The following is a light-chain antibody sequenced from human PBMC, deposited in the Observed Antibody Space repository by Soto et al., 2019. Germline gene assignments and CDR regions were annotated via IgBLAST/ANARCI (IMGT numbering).Light chain of an antibody. CDR1: STDVSGYNY. CDR3: NSYSGGATLHL. CDR2: DVS. Sequence: ALTQPASASGSPGQSITISCTGTSTDVSGYNYVSWYQQHPGKAPKLLISDVSNRPSVVSFRFSGSKSGNTASLTISGLQAEGEADYYCNSYSGGATLHLFGAGTKSPS. J-gene: IGLJ1*01. V-gene: IGLV2-14*01.